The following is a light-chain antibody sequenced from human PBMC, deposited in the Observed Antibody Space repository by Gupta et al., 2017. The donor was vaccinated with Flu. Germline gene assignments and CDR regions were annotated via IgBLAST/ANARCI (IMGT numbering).Light chain of an antibody. CDR3: AAWDDSPSGHYV. V-gene: IGLV1-44*01. Sequence: SALTQPPSASGTPGQRVTLSCSGTSSNIGSYTVDWYQQVPGTAPKLLIYDFSQRPSGVPDRFSGSKSGTSASLAISGLQSEDEADYYCAAWDDSPSGHYVFGPGTKVTVL. CDR2: DFS. CDR1: SSNIGSYT. J-gene: IGLJ1*01.